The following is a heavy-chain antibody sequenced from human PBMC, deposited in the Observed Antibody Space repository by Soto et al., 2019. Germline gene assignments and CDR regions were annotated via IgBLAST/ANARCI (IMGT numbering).Heavy chain of an antibody. J-gene: IGHJ3*02. V-gene: IGHV3-21*01. CDR1: GFTFSSYS. Sequence: ESGGGLVKPGGSLRLSCAASGFTFSSYSMNWVRQAPGKGLEWVSSISSSSSYIYYADSVKGRFTISRDNAKNSLYLQMNSLRAEDTAVYYCARDLGRRGYDLVNAFDIWGQGTMVTVSS. CDR3: ARDLGRRGYDLVNAFDI. D-gene: IGHD5-12*01. CDR2: ISSSSSYI.